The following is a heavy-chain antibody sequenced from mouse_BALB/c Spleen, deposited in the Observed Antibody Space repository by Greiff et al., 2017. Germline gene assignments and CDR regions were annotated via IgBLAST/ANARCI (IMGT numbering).Heavy chain of an antibody. CDR1: GYTFPASW. V-gene: IGHV1S81*02. Sequence: QVQLQQPGAELVKPGASVRLSCRASGYTFPASWMHWVKQRPGQGLEWIGEINPSNGRTNYNEKFKSKATLTVDKSSSTAYMQLSSLTSEDSAVYYCARTWDGTYWGQGTLVTVS. CDR3: ARTWDGTY. D-gene: IGHD4-1*01. CDR2: INPSNGRT. J-gene: IGHJ3*01.